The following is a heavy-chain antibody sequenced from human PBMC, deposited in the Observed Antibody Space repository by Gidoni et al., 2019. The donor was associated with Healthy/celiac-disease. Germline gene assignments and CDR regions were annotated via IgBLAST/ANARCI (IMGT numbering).Heavy chain of an antibody. Sequence: GSNKYFADSVKGRLTISRDNFKKTLDLKMNSLRAEDTAVYYCARVLLAAASLDYNYGLDVWRQGTTVTVSS. J-gene: IGHJ6*01. CDR3: ARVLLAAASLDYNYGLDV. CDR2: GSNK. D-gene: IGHD6-13*01. V-gene: IGHV3-33*01.